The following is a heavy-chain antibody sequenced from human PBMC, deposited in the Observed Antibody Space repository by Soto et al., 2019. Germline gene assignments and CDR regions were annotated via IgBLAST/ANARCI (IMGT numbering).Heavy chain of an antibody. CDR3: ARDGAFCSGTGCRDYYHYMDF. D-gene: IGHD2-2*01. CDR2: ISGSTSYT. V-gene: IGHV3-21*01. J-gene: IGHJ6*03. CDR1: GFSFNDYS. Sequence: EVQLVEAGGGLVKPGGSLRLSCAASGFSFNDYSMNWVRQAPGKGLEWVSSISGSTSYTYYADSLQGRFTVSRDNAEKSLYLQMNSLRAEDTAVYYCARDGAFCSGTGCRDYYHYMDFWGKGTTVTVSS.